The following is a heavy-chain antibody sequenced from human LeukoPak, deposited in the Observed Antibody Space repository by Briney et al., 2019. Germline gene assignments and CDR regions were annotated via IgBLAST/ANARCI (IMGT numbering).Heavy chain of an antibody. CDR3: ASLYDSSGYYPYYFDY. CDR1: GGSISSSSYY. J-gene: IGHJ4*02. V-gene: IGHV4-39*07. Sequence: SETLSLTCAVSGGSISSSSYYWGWIRQPPGKGLEWIGSIYYSGSTYYNPSLKSRVTISVDTSKNQFSLKLSSVTAADTAVYYCASLYDSSGYYPYYFDYWGQGTLVTVSS. CDR2: IYYSGST. D-gene: IGHD3-22*01.